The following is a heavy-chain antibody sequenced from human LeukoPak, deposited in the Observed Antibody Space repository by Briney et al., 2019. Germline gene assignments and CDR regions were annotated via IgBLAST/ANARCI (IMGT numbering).Heavy chain of an antibody. D-gene: IGHD3-3*01. CDR1: GGTFSSYA. V-gene: IGHV1-69*13. CDR3: ARLNFWSGYSLNAFDI. J-gene: IGHJ3*02. Sequence: SVKVSCKASGGTFSSYAISWVRQAPGQGLEWMGGIIPIFGTANYAQKFQGRVTITADESTSTAYMELSSLRSEDTAVYYCARLNFWSGYSLNAFDIWGQGTMVTVSS. CDR2: IIPIFGTA.